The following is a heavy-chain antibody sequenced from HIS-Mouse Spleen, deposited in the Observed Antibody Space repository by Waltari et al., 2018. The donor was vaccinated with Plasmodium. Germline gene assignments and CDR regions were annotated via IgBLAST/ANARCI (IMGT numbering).Heavy chain of an antibody. Sequence: VQLVESGGGLVQPGGSLGPSCAACGFTFSSYWMSWVRRALGKGLEGVANIKKDGSEKYYVDSVKGRFTISRDNAKNSLYLQMNSLRAEDTAVYYCASSWYWYFDLWGRGTLVTVSS. D-gene: IGHD6-13*01. CDR1: GFTFSSYW. CDR3: ASSWYWYFDL. V-gene: IGHV3-7*01. CDR2: IKKDGSEK. J-gene: IGHJ2*01.